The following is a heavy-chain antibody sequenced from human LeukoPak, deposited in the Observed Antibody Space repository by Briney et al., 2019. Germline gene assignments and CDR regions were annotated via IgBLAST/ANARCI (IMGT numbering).Heavy chain of an antibody. Sequence: GGTLRLSCAASGFTFSSYSMNWVRQAPGKGLEWVSSISSSSSYIYYADSVKGRFTISRDNAKNSLYLQMNSLRAEDTAVYYCARDGRWLVDYWGQGTLVTVSS. J-gene: IGHJ4*02. CDR2: ISSSSSYI. CDR3: ARDGRWLVDY. CDR1: GFTFSSYS. D-gene: IGHD5-24*01. V-gene: IGHV3-21*01.